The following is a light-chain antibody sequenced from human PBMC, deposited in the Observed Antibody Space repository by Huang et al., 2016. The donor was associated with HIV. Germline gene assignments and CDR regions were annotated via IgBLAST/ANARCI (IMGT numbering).Light chain of an antibody. CDR1: KEINNV. CDR2: EAA. CDR3: QQYDDVPIS. J-gene: IGKJ4*01. V-gene: IGKV1-33*01. Sequence: RVKLKWQGSKEINNVLKWEQKKPGKAPKLLILEAANLQTGVPARFSGSGSGTHFTFTNTSLQGDDIGTYYCQQYDDVPISFGGGTKV.